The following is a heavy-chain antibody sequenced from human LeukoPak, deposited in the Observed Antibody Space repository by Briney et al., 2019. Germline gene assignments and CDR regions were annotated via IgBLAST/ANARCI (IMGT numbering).Heavy chain of an antibody. V-gene: IGHV3-74*01. J-gene: IGHJ4*02. CDR3: ARGGLHPVDC. Sequence: GGSLRLPCAASGFTFSTYWMHWVRQAPGKGLVWVARINPDGSTSRYADSVKGRLTISRDNAKNTLYLQMSSLKADDTAVYYCARGGLHPVDCWGRGTLLPVSS. D-gene: IGHD2-15*01. CDR2: INPDGSTS. CDR1: GFTFSTYW.